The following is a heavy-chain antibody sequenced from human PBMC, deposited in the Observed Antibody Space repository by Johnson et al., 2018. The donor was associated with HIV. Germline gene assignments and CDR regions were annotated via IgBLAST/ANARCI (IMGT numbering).Heavy chain of an antibody. CDR2: IRYDGSNK. CDR3: ASLGLDLLVKAPLSVVFDAFDI. CDR1: GFTFSSYG. D-gene: IGHD3-16*01. V-gene: IGHV3-30*02. Sequence: VQLVESGGGVVQPGGSLRLSCAASGFTFSSYGMHWVRQAPGKGLEWVAFIRYDGSNKYYADSVKGRFTISRDNSKNTLYLQMNSLRAEDTAVYYCASLGLDLLVKAPLSVVFDAFDIWGQGTMVTVSS. J-gene: IGHJ3*02.